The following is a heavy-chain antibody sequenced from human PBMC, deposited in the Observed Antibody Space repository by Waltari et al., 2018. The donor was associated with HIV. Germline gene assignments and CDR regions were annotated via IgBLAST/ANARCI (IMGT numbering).Heavy chain of an antibody. J-gene: IGHJ4*02. V-gene: IGHV4-38-2*02. CDR2: IYYGGGT. D-gene: IGHD6-13*01. Sequence: QVQLQESGPGLVKPSETLSLTCVVSGYSTSSGYYWGWIRHPPGKGLEWIGRIYYGGGTYYNPSLKSRVTISVDTSKNQFSLKLSSVTAADTAVYYCAREGWAATGDYWGQGTLVTVSS. CDR1: GYSTSSGYY. CDR3: AREGWAATGDY.